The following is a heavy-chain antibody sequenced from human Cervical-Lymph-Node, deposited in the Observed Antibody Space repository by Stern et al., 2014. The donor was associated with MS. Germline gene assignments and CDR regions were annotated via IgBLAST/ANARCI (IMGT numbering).Heavy chain of an antibody. Sequence: QVQLQQWGAGLLKPSETLSLTCAVRGGSLNDYYWTWIRQAPGKGLEWIGEVSLSGRTTYNPSLKSRVTISIALSNNSFSLRLTSVTAADTAVYYCAREATLAQLWSWFDPWGQGSLVTVSS. D-gene: IGHD1/OR15-1a*01. J-gene: IGHJ5*02. CDR1: GGSLNDYY. CDR3: AREATLAQLWSWFDP. CDR2: VSLSGRT. V-gene: IGHV4-34*01.